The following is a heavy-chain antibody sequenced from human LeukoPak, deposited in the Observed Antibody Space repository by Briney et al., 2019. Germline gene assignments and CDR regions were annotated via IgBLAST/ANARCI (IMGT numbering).Heavy chain of an antibody. CDR3: ARIDCSGGSCYSSDYYYYYMDV. CDR2: INPNSGGT. CDR1: GYTFTGYY. Sequence: ASVKVSCKASGYTFTGYYMHWVRQAPGQGLEWMGWINPNSGGTNYAQKFQGRVTITRDTSISTAYMELSRLRSDDTAVYYCARIDCSGGSCYSSDYYYYYMDVWGKGTTVTISS. V-gene: IGHV1-2*02. D-gene: IGHD2-15*01. J-gene: IGHJ6*03.